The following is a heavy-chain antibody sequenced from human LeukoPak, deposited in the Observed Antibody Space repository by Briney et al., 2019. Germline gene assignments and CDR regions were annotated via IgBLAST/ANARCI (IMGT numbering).Heavy chain of an antibody. V-gene: IGHV3-21*01. D-gene: IGHD1-26*01. CDR3: ARFNSGSYFMGRWIWFDS. J-gene: IGHJ5*01. CDR1: GGSISTSNYY. CDR2: ISSSSSYI. Sequence: ETLSLTCTVSGGSISTSNYYWGWIRQAPGKGLEWVSSISSSSSYIYYADSVKGRFTISRDNAKNSLYLQMNSLRAEDTAVYYCARFNSGSYFMGRWIWFDSWGQGTLVTVSS.